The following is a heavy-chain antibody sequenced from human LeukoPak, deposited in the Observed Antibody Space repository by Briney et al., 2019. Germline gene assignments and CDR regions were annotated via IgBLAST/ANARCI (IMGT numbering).Heavy chain of an antibody. D-gene: IGHD5-24*01. V-gene: IGHV4-61*01. Sequence: KPSETPSPTFTVPGGSLSSGSFYWSWIPQPPRKGLEWVWYFDYSGTTNYNPSLKSRVTLSIDTSKNQFSLNLHSVTAADTAVYYCARHGDGYNYPLYFDSWGQGTLVTVSS. CDR2: FDYSGTT. CDR1: GGSLSSGSFY. J-gene: IGHJ4*02. CDR3: ARHGDGYNYPLYFDS.